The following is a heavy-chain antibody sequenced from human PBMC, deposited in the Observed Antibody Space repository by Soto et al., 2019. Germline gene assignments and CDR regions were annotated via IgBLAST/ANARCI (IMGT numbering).Heavy chain of an antibody. Sequence: PGGSLRLSCAASGFSLTQYPMYWVRQAPGKGLDWMAVVSYDGNNKFHADSVKGRFTISRDVSKNTLFLQMNSLRAEDTAVYYCARGAGTLRGGLDYWGQGTLVTVSS. CDR2: VSYDGNNK. CDR3: ARGAGTLRGGLDY. V-gene: IGHV3-30-3*01. J-gene: IGHJ4*02. D-gene: IGHD3-16*01. CDR1: GFSLTQYP.